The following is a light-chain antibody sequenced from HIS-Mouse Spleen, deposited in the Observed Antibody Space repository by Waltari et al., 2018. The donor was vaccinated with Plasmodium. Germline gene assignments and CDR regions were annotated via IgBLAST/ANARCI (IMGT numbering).Light chain of an antibody. CDR2: EDS. CDR3: YSTDSSGNHRV. V-gene: IGLV3-10*01. Sequence: SYEPTQPPSVSVSPGQTARITCSGDALPKKYAYWYQQKSGQAPVLVIYEDSKRPSGIPERFSGSSSGTMATLTISGAQVEDEADYYCYSTDSSGNHRVFSGGTKLTVL. CDR1: ALPKKY. J-gene: IGLJ3*02.